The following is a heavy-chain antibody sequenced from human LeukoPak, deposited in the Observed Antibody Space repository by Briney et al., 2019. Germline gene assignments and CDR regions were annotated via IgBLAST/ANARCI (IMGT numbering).Heavy chain of an antibody. D-gene: IGHD2/OR15-2a*01. CDR2: ISGSGGST. CDR3: AKDRGNFYNTPRFDP. V-gene: IGHV3-23*01. CDR1: GFTFSSYA. J-gene: IGHJ5*02. Sequence: GGSLRLSCASSGFTFSSYAMSWVRQAPGKGLEWVSGISGSGGSTYYADSVKGRFTISRDNSKNTLYLQMNSLGAEATAVYYCAKDRGNFYNTPRFDPWGQGTLVTVSS.